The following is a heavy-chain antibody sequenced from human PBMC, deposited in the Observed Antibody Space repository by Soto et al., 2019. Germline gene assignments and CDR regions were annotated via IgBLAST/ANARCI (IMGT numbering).Heavy chain of an antibody. J-gene: IGHJ5*02. D-gene: IGHD4-4*01. CDR3: AHIRDYNNYGWFDP. CDR2: VYYSGTS. Sequence: SETLSLTCVVSGDSISGSPYYWAWIRQPPGKALEWIGSVYYSGTSYRNPSLKSRTTLSVDRSKNQFSLQLSSVTAADTAVYYCAHIRDYNNYGWFDPWGPGSLITVSS. V-gene: IGHV4-39*01. CDR1: GDSISGSPYY.